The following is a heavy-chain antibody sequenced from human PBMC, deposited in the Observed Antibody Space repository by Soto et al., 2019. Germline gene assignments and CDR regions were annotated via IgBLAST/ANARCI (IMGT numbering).Heavy chain of an antibody. CDR2: IYPGDSET. Sequence: GECLKISCKGSGYTFTNYWIGWVRQMPGKGLEWMGIIYPGDSETRYSPSFQGQVTMSADKSISTAYLQWSSLKASDSAIYYCARKYYYGAGTLDYWGQGTLVTVSS. J-gene: IGHJ4*02. V-gene: IGHV5-51*01. CDR3: ARKYYYGAGTLDY. CDR1: GYTFTNYW. D-gene: IGHD3-10*01.